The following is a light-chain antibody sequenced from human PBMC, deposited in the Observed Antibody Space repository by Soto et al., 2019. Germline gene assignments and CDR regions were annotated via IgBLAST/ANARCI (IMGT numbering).Light chain of an antibody. CDR1: QGIAPY. CDR2: AAS. V-gene: IGKV1-27*01. J-gene: IGKJ4*01. Sequence: DVQVTQSPSSLSASVGDRVTITCRASQGIAPYLAWFQQKPGKVPKLLIYAASTLQSGVPSRFRGSGSGTDFTVTISSLQPADVATYYYQKYNSAPLTFGRGTKVEIK. CDR3: QKYNSAPLT.